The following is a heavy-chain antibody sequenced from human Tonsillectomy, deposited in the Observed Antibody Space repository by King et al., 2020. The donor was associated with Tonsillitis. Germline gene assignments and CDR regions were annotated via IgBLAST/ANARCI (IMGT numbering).Heavy chain of an antibody. CDR3: AKERGALYYDFWSGSGYDL. Sequence: VQLVESGGGVVQPGRSLRLSCAASGFTFSSYGMHWVRQAPGKGLEWVAVISYDGSNKYYADSVKGRITISRDNSKNTLYLQMNSLRAEDTAVYYCAKERGALYYDFWSGSGYDLWGRGTLVTVSS. D-gene: IGHD3-3*01. CDR2: ISYDGSNK. J-gene: IGHJ2*01. V-gene: IGHV3-30*18. CDR1: GFTFSSYG.